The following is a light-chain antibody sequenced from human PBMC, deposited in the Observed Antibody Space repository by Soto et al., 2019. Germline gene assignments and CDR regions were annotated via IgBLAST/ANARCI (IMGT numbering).Light chain of an antibody. Sequence: EMVLTQSPGTLSLSPGERATLSCRASQSVSSGYLAWYQQKPGQSPRLLIYGASSQATGIPDRFSGSASGTAFTLTIRRLEPADFAVYYCQYYGSSPLYTFGQGTKLEI. CDR1: QSVSSGY. J-gene: IGKJ2*01. CDR2: GAS. V-gene: IGKV3-20*01. CDR3: QYYGSSPLYT.